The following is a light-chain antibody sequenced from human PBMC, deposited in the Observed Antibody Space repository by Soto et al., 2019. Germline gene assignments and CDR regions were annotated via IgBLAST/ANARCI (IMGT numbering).Light chain of an antibody. CDR2: GNS. Sequence: QSVLTQPPSVSGAPGQRVTISCTGGSSNIGAGYDVHWYQQLPGTAPKLLIYGNSNRPSGVPDRFSGYKSGTSASLAITGLQAEDEADYYCQSYDSSLSRVFGGGTKLTVL. J-gene: IGLJ2*01. V-gene: IGLV1-40*01. CDR1: SSNIGAGYD. CDR3: QSYDSSLSRV.